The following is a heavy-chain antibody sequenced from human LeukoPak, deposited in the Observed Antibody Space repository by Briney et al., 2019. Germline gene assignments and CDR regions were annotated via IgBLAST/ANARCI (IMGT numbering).Heavy chain of an antibody. D-gene: IGHD1-26*01. Sequence: ASVKVSCKASGYRFSTFGITWVRQAPGQGLEWMGWISGYNGNTKYAEKFQGRVTMTIDTSTTTTYMELRSLRSDDTAVYYCARYSGTFYFDYWGQGALVTVPS. V-gene: IGHV1-18*04. CDR3: ARYSGTFYFDY. CDR1: GYRFSTFG. CDR2: ISGYNGNT. J-gene: IGHJ4*02.